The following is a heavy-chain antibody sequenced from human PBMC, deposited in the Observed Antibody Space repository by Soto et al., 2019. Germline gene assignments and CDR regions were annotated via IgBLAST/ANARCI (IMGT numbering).Heavy chain of an antibody. CDR3: AAEPPPGYDFWSGYLSNYYYGMDV. J-gene: IGHJ6*02. Sequence: SVKVSCKASGFTFTSSAVQWVRQARGQRLEWIGWIVVGSGNTNYAQKFQERVTITRDMSTSTAYMELSSLRSEDTAVYYCAAEPPPGYDFWSGYLSNYYYGMDVWGQGTTVTVSS. D-gene: IGHD3-3*01. CDR2: IVVGSGNT. V-gene: IGHV1-58*01. CDR1: GFTFTSSA.